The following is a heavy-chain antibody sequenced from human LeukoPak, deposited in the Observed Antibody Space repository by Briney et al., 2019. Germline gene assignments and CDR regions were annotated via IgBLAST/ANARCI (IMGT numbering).Heavy chain of an antibody. V-gene: IGHV3-23*01. CDR1: GFTFRAYT. CDR3: AEDVKSGGVWDIDP. Sequence: PGGSLRLSCAASGFTFRAYTMNWVRQAPGKGLEWVSGIYGSGEGQTFYADSVRGRFTISRDDSRNLVFLHMDNLRVEDTALYYWAEDVKSGGVWDIDPWGQGTLVTVSS. J-gene: IGHJ5*02. D-gene: IGHD2-15*01. CDR2: IYGSGEGQT.